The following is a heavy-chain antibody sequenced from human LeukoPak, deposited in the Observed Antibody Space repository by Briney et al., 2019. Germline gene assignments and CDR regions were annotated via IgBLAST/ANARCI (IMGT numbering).Heavy chain of an antibody. CDR2: IYYSGST. D-gene: IGHD3-22*01. CDR3: ARVDYYYDSSGYYLPGWYFDL. CDR1: GGSISSYY. J-gene: IGHJ2*01. Sequence: SETLSLTCTVAGGSISSYYCSWIRQPPGKGLGWMGYIYYSGSTNYNPSLKSRVTISVDTSKNQFSLKLSSVTAADTAVYYCARVDYYYDSSGYYLPGWYFDLWGRGPLVTVSS. V-gene: IGHV4-59*01.